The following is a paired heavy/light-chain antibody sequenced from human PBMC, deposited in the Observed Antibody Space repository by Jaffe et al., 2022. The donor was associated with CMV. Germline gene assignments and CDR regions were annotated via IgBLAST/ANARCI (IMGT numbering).Light chain of an antibody. CDR2: RSN. V-gene: IGLV10-54*01. CDR1: SNNVGYKG. Sequence: QAGLTQPPSVSKALRQTATLTCSGNSNNVGYKGAAWLQQHQGHPPKLLSSRSNNRPSGISERFSASRSGDTASLTITGLQAEDEADYYCSTWDRSLSAWVFGGGTKLTVL. J-gene: IGLJ3*02. CDR3: STWDRSLSAWV.
Heavy chain of an antibody. CDR2: INQDGSHQ. CDR1: GFIFSNSW. V-gene: IGHV3-7*03. Sequence: EVQLVESGGGLVQPGGSLRLSCAASGFIFSNSWMNWVRQAPGKGLEWVANINQDGSHQQYVDSVKGRFTISRDNVKKSLYLQMNTLRAEDTAVYYCAGESDLDAFDIWGQGTMVTVSS. CDR3: AGESDLDAFDI. J-gene: IGHJ3*02.